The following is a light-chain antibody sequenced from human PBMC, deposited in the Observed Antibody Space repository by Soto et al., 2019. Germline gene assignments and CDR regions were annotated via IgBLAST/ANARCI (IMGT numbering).Light chain of an antibody. CDR2: EVT. V-gene: IGLV2-14*01. CDR3: SSYTSSTDYV. J-gene: IGLJ1*01. Sequence: QSALTQPASVSGSPGQSITISCTGTTSDFCFYNYVSWYQHHPGKAPKLLIYEVTNRHSGVSNRFSGSKSGNTASLTISGLQAEDEADYYCSSYTSSTDYVFGTGTKLTVL. CDR1: TSDFCFYNY.